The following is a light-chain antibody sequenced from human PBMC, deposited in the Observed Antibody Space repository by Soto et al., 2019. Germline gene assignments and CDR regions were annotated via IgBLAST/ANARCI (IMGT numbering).Light chain of an antibody. J-gene: IGKJ4*01. CDR3: QQYIRWPLT. V-gene: IGKV3-15*01. Sequence: EILMTQSPATLSVSPGERATLSCRASQSVSSDFAWYQQKPGQAPRLLIDGASTRATGTPARFSGSGSGTEFTLTISSLQSEDFAVYYCQQYIRWPLTFGGGTKVDIK. CDR2: GAS. CDR1: QSVSSD.